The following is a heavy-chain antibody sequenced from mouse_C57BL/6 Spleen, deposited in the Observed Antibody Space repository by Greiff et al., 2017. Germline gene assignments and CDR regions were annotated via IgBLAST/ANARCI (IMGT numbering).Heavy chain of an antibody. CDR3: ALPARLRNFDY. J-gene: IGHJ2*01. Sequence: VQLQQSGPELVKPGASVKISCKASGYTFTDYYMNWVKQSHGKSLEWIGDINPNHGGTSYNQKFKGKATLTVDKSSSTAYMELRSLTSEDSAVYYCALPARLRNFDYRGQGTTLTVSS. CDR2: INPNHGGT. CDR1: GYTFTDYY. D-gene: IGHD2-2*01. V-gene: IGHV1-26*01.